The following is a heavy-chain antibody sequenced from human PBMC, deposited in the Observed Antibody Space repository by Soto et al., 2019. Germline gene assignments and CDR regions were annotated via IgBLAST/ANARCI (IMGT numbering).Heavy chain of an antibody. V-gene: IGHV1-69*06. CDR2: IIPLFDSA. D-gene: IGHD3-3*01. CDR3: AASTFQSGVSGYFHLDH. CDR1: GDTFSNQA. Sequence: SVKVSCKTSGDTFSNQAISWVRQAPGQGLEWMGGIIPLFDSASYAQRSHDRVTITADKFTNTVYMELRSLTSEDTAVYYCAASTFQSGVSGYFHLDHWGQGTLVTAPQ. J-gene: IGHJ4*02.